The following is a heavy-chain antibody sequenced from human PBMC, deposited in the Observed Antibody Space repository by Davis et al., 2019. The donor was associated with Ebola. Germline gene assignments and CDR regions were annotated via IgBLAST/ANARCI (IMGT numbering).Heavy chain of an antibody. CDR2: LNDNGGTT. CDR3: VKDRRGSYAFDI. J-gene: IGHJ3*02. D-gene: IGHD1-26*01. V-gene: IGHV3-64D*06. CDR1: GFTFNNYA. Sequence: GESLKLSCSASGFTFNNYAMHWVRQAPGRGLDFVSGLNDNGGTTHYADSVKGRFTISRDDSRSTVYLQMSSLTVEDTALYYCVKDRRGSYAFDIWGQGTMVTVSS.